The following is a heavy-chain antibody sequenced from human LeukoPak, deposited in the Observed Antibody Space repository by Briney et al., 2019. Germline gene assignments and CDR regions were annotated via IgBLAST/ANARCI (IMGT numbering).Heavy chain of an antibody. CDR1: GGSFSGYY. Sequence: SETLSLTCAVYGGSFSGYYWSWIRQPPGKGLEWIGEINHSGSTNYNPSLKSRVTISVDTSKNQFSLKLSSVTAADTAVYYCARGLRTYYYDSSGYSRASTYYFDYWAREPWSPSPQ. D-gene: IGHD3-22*01. CDR2: INHSGST. CDR3: ARGLRTYYYDSSGYSRASTYYFDY. J-gene: IGHJ4*02. V-gene: IGHV4-34*01.